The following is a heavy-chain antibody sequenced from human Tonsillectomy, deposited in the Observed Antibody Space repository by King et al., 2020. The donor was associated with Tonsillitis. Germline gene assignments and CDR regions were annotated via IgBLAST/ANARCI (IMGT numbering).Heavy chain of an antibody. V-gene: IGHV1-69*01. Sequence: VQLVQSGAEVKKPGSSVKVSCKASGGTFNTYSISWVRQAPGQGLEWMGEIIPIFETANYAQRFQGRVTISADDSTSTGYMELSSLRSEDTAVYYCARAVTPYYYDSSGMPRVSGWFDPWGQGTLVIVSS. CDR2: IIPIFETA. CDR1: GGTFNTYS. CDR3: ARAVTPYYYDSSGMPRVSGWFDP. J-gene: IGHJ5*02. D-gene: IGHD3-22*01.